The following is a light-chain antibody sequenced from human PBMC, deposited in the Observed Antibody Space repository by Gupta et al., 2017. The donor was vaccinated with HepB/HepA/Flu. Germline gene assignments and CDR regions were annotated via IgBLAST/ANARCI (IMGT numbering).Light chain of an antibody. J-gene: IGLJ3*02. CDR3: ASWDSSLKCWV. Sequence: QSVLTQPPSASGTPGQRVTLSCSGSSSNIGRNTVNWYQQLPGTAPKLLMYSNNQRPSGIPDRFSGSRSGTSASLAISGLQSEDEADYYCASWDSSLKCWVFGGGTKLTVL. V-gene: IGLV1-44*01. CDR2: SNN. CDR1: SSNIGRNT.